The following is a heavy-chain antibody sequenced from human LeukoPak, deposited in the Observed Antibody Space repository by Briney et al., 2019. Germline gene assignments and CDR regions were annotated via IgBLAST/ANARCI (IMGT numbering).Heavy chain of an antibody. J-gene: IGHJ4*02. V-gene: IGHV1-69*04. CDR3: ARDLLIGIAARGYFDY. CDR2: IIPILGIA. D-gene: IGHD6-6*01. Sequence: ASVKVSCKASGGTLSSYAISWVRQAPGQGLEWMGRIIPILGIANYAQKFQGRVTITADKSTSTAYMELSSLRSEDTAVYYCARDLLIGIAARGYFDYWGQGTLVTVSS. CDR1: GGTLSSYA.